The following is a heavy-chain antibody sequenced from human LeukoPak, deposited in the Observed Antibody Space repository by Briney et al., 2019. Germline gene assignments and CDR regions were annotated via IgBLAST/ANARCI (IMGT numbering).Heavy chain of an antibody. Sequence: GASVKVSCKASGYTFTSYGISWVRQAPGQGLEWMGWISAYNGNTNYAQKLQGRVTMTTDTSTSTAYMELRSLRSDDTAVYYCARAHYDYVWGSYPLDYYGMDVWGQGTTVTVSS. J-gene: IGHJ6*02. CDR2: ISAYNGNT. D-gene: IGHD3-16*02. CDR1: GYTFTSYG. CDR3: ARAHYDYVWGSYPLDYYGMDV. V-gene: IGHV1-18*01.